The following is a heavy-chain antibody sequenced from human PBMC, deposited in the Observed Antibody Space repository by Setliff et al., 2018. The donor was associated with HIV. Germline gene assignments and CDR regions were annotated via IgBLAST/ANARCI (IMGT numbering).Heavy chain of an antibody. CDR2: IYYSRNT. V-gene: IGHV4-59*11. CDR3: AGDPGGLYCTSASCQGGCFDP. D-gene: IGHD2-2*01. J-gene: IGHJ5*02. Sequence: PSETLSLTCTVSGGSINSHYWSWVRQPPGKGLEWIGSIYYSRNTNYNPSLKSRVTISVETSKNQFSLNLNSVTAADTAVYYCAGDPGGLYCTSASCQGGCFDPWGQGTLGTVS. CDR1: GGSINSHY.